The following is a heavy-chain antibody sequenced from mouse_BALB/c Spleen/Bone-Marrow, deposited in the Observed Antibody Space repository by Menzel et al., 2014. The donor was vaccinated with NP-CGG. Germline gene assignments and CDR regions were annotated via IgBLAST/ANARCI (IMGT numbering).Heavy chain of an antibody. CDR2: ISGGGSYT. CDR1: GFTFSSYA. CDR3: ARQGDGYLDY. D-gene: IGHD2-3*01. Sequence: EVQLVESGGGLVKPGGSLKLSCAASGFTFSSYAMSWVRQTPEKRLEWVATISGGGSYTHYPDSVKGRFTISRDNAKNTLYLQMSSLRSEDTAIYYCARQGDGYLDYWGQGTTLTVSS. V-gene: IGHV5-9-3*01. J-gene: IGHJ2*01.